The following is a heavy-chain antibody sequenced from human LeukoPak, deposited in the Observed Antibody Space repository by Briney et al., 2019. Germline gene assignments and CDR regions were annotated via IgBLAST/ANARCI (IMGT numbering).Heavy chain of an antibody. CDR1: GYTFTGYY. CDR3: ARGIAAAGTDGWFDP. D-gene: IGHD6-13*01. Sequence: GASVKVSCKASGYTFTGYYMHWVRQAPGQGLEWMGWINPNSGGTNYAQKVQGRVTMTRDTPIGTAYMELSRLRSDDTAVYYCARGIAAAGTDGWFDPWGQGTLVTVSS. V-gene: IGHV1-2*02. J-gene: IGHJ5*02. CDR2: INPNSGGT.